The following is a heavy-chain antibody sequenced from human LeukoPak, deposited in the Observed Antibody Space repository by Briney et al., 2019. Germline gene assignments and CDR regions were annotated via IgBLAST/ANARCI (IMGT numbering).Heavy chain of an antibody. CDR3: ARDVIGYCSSTSCSGWFDP. Sequence: PSETLSLTCTVSGGSISSYYWSWIRQPAGKGLEWIGRIYTSGSTNYNPSLKSRVTMSVDTSKNQFSLKLSSVTAADTAVYYCARDVIGYCSSTSCSGWFDPWGQGTLVTVSS. D-gene: IGHD2-2*01. CDR1: GGSISSYY. J-gene: IGHJ5*02. V-gene: IGHV4-4*07. CDR2: IYTSGST.